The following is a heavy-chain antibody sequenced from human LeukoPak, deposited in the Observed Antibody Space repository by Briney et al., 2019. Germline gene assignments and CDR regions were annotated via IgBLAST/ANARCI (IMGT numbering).Heavy chain of an antibody. CDR2: ISSSSSYI. CDR1: GFTFRSYN. Sequence: PGGSLRLSCAASGFTFRSYNMNWVRQAPAKRPEWVSSISSSSSYIYYADSVKGRFTISRDNAKNSLYLQMNSLRAEDTALYYCARGASRADYWGQGTLVTVSS. J-gene: IGHJ4*02. CDR3: ARGASRADY. V-gene: IGHV3-21*01.